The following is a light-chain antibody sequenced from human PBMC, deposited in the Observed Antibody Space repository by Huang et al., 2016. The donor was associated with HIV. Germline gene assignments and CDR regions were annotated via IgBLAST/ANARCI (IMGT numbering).Light chain of an antibody. V-gene: IGKV3-15*01. J-gene: IGKJ2*01. CDR1: QSVSSN. CDR3: QQYNNWPPRYT. CDR2: GAS. Sequence: EIVVTQSPATLSVSPGERATLSCRASQSVSSNLAWYQQKPGQAPRLLIYGASTRATGIPARFSGSGSGTEFTLTISSLQSEDCAVYYCQQYNNWPPRYTFGQGTKLELK.